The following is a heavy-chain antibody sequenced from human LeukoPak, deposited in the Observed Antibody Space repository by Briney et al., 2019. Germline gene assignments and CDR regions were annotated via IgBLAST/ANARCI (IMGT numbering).Heavy chain of an antibody. CDR1: GFTFSYYA. J-gene: IGHJ4*02. CDR3: AKGGYNYGYVDY. Sequence: AGSLRLSCAASGFTFSYYAMAWVRQAQGKGLEWVSSISGVSTYSADSVKGRFTLSRDNPKNTLYLQMNSLRAEDTAVYYCAKGGYNYGYVDYWGQGTLVTVSS. CDR2: ISGVST. D-gene: IGHD5-18*01. V-gene: IGHV3-23*01.